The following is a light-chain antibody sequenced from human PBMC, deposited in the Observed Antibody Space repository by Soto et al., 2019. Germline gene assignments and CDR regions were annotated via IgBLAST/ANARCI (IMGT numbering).Light chain of an antibody. J-gene: IGKJ4*01. CDR2: DAS. CDR1: QSIGRY. CDR3: QQRANGLT. V-gene: IGKV3-11*01. Sequence: EIVLTQSPATLSLSPGERVTLSCRASQSIGRYLAWYQHKPGQAPRLLIYDASNRATGIPARFSGSGFGTYVPLSISSPEPEDFADYYCQQRANGLTFFGGTKMEIK.